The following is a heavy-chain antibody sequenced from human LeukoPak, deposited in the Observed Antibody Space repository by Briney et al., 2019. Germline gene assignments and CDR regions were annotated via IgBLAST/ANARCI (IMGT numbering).Heavy chain of an antibody. V-gene: IGHV4-59*06. CDR1: GGSVTTYY. CDR3: ARGSGTTVTTAYLDP. D-gene: IGHD4-17*01. CDR2: IYYSGST. Sequence: SETLSLTCTVSGGSVTTYYWSWIRQLPGKGLEWIGNIYYSGSTYYNPSLKSRVTIPVDTSKNQLSLKLSSMTAADTAVYYWARGSGTTVTTAYLDPWGQGTLVTVSS. J-gene: IGHJ5*02.